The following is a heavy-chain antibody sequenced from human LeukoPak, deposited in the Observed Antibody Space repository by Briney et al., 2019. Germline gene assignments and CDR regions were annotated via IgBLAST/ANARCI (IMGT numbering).Heavy chain of an antibody. CDR2: ISNSGGST. J-gene: IGHJ4*02. Sequence: GGSLRLSCAASGFTFSSYAMTWVRQAPGKGLEWVSTISNSGGSTYYADSVKGRFTISRDNAKNSLFLQLNSLRAEDTAVYYCARDPLSSSHFFDYWGQGTLVTVSS. CDR1: GFTFSSYA. CDR3: ARDPLSSSHFFDY. D-gene: IGHD6-13*01. V-gene: IGHV3-23*01.